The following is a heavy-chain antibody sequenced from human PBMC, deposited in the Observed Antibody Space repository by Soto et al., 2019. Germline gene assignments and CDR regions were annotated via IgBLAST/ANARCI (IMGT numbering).Heavy chain of an antibody. CDR1: GYTFTSYY. CDR2: INPSGGST. V-gene: IGHV1-46*01. Sequence: ASVKVSCKASGYTFTSYYMHWVRQAPGQGLEWMGIINPSGGSTSYAQKFQGRVTMTRDTSTSTVYMELSSLRSEDTAVYYCARTPSGWRYYYYGMDVWGQGTTVTVSS. J-gene: IGHJ6*02. CDR3: ARTPSGWRYYYYGMDV. D-gene: IGHD6-19*01.